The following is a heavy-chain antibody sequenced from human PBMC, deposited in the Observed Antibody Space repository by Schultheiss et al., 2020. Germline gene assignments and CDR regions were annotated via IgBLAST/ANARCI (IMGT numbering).Heavy chain of an antibody. J-gene: IGHJ3*02. V-gene: IGHV3-30-3*02. CDR3: AKDRGWGTGDAFDI. Sequence: WGSLRLSCTASGFTFGDYAMSWFRQAPGKGLEWVAVISYDGSNKYYADSVKGRFTISRDNSKNTLYLQMNSLRAEDTAVYYCAKDRGWGTGDAFDIWGQGTMGTVPS. CDR1: GFTFGDYA. D-gene: IGHD3-16*01. CDR2: ISYDGSNK.